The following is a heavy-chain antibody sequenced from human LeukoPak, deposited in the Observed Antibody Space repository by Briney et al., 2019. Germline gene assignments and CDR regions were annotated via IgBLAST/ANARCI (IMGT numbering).Heavy chain of an antibody. D-gene: IGHD5-18*01. CDR3: ARGWGGYSYGYEVKDYYYYYMDV. Sequence: ASVKVSCKASGYNFTSYDINWVRQATGQGLEWMGWMNPNSGNTGYAQKFQGRVTMTRNTSISTAYTELSSLRSEDTAVYYCARGWGGYSYGYEVKDYYYYYMDVWGKGTTVTVSS. J-gene: IGHJ6*03. V-gene: IGHV1-8*01. CDR2: MNPNSGNT. CDR1: GYNFTSYD.